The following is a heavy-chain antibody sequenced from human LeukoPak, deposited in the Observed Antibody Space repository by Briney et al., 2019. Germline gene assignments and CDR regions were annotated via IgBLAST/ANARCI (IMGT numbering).Heavy chain of an antibody. J-gene: IGHJ6*03. CDR1: GGTFSGYY. V-gene: IGHV4-34*01. Sequence: TSETLSLTCAVYGGTFSGYYWSWIRQPPGKRLEWVGESNDSGGTNYNPSLKSRVTISADKSKNQVSLKLTSVTAADTAVYYCARLSVIVGSTLEYYYYYMDVWGQGTTVTVSS. CDR3: ARLSVIVGSTLEYYYYYMDV. CDR2: SNDSGGT. D-gene: IGHD1-26*01.